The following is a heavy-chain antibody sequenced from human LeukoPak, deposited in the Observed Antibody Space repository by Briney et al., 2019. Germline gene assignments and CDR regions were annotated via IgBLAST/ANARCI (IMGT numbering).Heavy chain of an antibody. D-gene: IGHD3-10*01. CDR3: AKSPAAKYYYGSGSYYNRASYYFDY. J-gene: IGHJ4*02. CDR1: GFTVNNNY. Sequence: GGSLRLSCAASGFTVNNNYMSWVRQAPGKGLEWVSAISGSGGSTYYADSVKGRFTISRDNSKNTLYLQMNSLRAEDTAVYYCAKSPAAKYYYGSGSYYNRASYYFDYWGQGTLVTVSS. CDR2: ISGSGGST. V-gene: IGHV3-23*01.